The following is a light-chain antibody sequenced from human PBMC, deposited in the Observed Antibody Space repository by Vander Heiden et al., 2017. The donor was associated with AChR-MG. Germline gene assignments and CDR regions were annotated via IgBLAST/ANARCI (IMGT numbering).Light chain of an antibody. CDR3: QQPNSWPMYT. V-gene: IGKV3-11*01. J-gene: IGKJ2*01. CDR1: QSVSNY. CDR2: DAS. Sequence: EIVLTQSPATLSLSPGDTATLSRRASQSVSNYLAWYQQKPGQAPRLLIYDASNRATDIPARFSGSGSGTDFTLTISSLEPEDFAVYYCQQPNSWPMYTFGQGTKLEIK.